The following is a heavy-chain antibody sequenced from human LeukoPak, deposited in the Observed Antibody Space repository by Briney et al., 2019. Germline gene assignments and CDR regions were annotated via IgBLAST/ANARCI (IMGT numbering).Heavy chain of an antibody. CDR2: IYYSGST. Sequence: SETLSLTCTVSGGSISSYYWSWIRKPPGKGLEWIGYIYYSGSTTYSPSLRSRVTISVGTPKNQFSLKLSSVTAADTAVYYCARVPADNSAYYSFDIWGQGTLVAVSS. CDR1: GGSISSYY. J-gene: IGHJ3*02. D-gene: IGHD3-10*01. CDR3: ARVPADNSAYYSFDI. V-gene: IGHV4-59*01.